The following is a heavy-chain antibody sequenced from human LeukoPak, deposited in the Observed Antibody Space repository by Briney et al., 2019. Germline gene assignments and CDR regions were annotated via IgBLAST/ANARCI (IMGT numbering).Heavy chain of an antibody. CDR2: INPNSGGT. CDR3: AIQCGGIAVAGTFDY. V-gene: IGHV1-2*02. CDR1: GYTFTGYY. J-gene: IGHJ4*02. D-gene: IGHD6-19*01. Sequence: ASVKVSCKASGYTFTGYYMHWVRQAPGQGLKWMGWINPNSGGTNYAQKFQGRVTMTRDTSISTAYMELSRLKSDDTAVYYCAIQCGGIAVAGTFDYWGQGTLVTVSS.